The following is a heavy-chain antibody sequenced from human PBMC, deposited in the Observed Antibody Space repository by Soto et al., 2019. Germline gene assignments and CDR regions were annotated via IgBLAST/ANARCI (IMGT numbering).Heavy chain of an antibody. CDR1: GYSFTSYW. CDR2: IYPGDSDT. D-gene: IGHD6-13*01. V-gene: IGHV5-51*01. CDR3: ARRSSFSYYGMDV. Sequence: GESLKISCKGSGYSFTSYWIGWVRQMPGKGLEWMGIIYPGDSDTRYSPSFQGQVTISADKSISTAYLQWSSLKASDTATYYCARRSSFSYYGMDVWGQGTTVTVSS. J-gene: IGHJ6*02.